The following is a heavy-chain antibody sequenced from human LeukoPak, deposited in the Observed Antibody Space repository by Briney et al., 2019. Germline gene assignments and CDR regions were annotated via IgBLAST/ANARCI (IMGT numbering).Heavy chain of an antibody. D-gene: IGHD4-23*01. CDR1: GYTFTTYY. CDR3: ARETSGANSGATDY. V-gene: IGHV1-46*01. Sequence: ASVKVSCKASGYTFTTYYMYWVRQAPGQGLEWMGRINPRGGSTIYAQKFQGRVTMTRDTSTTTVYMELSSLRSEDTAVYYCARETSGANSGATDYWGQGTLVTVSS. CDR2: INPRGGST. J-gene: IGHJ4*02.